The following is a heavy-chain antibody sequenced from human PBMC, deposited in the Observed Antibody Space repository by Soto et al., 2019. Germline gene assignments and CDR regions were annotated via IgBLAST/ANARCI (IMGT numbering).Heavy chain of an antibody. J-gene: IGHJ6*02. CDR2: IRSKANSYAT. Sequence: EVQLVESGGGLVQPGGSLKLSCAASGFTFSGSAMHWVRQASGKGLEWVGRIRSKANSYATAYAASVKGRFTISRDDSKNTAYLQMNSLKTEDTAVYYCTRPDKYNWNYYYYYGMDVWGQGTTVTVSS. CDR1: GFTFSGSA. D-gene: IGHD1-20*01. V-gene: IGHV3-73*01. CDR3: TRPDKYNWNYYYYYGMDV.